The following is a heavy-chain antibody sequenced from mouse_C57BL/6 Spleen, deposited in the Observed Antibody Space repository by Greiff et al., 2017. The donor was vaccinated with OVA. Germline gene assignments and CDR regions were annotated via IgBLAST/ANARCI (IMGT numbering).Heavy chain of an antibody. J-gene: IGHJ2*01. Sequence: EVKLMESGPELVKPGASVKISCKASGYSFTDYNMNWVKQSNGKSLEWIGVINPNYGTTSYNQKFKGKATLTVDQSSSTAYMQLNSLTSEDSAVYYCARSAYYSNYFDYWGQGTTLTVSS. D-gene: IGHD2-5*01. CDR3: ARSAYYSNYFDY. CDR2: INPNYGTT. V-gene: IGHV1-39*01. CDR1: GYSFTDYN.